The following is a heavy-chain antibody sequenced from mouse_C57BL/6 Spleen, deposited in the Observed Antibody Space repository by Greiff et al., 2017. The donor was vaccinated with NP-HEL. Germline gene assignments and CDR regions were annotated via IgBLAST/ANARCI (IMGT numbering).Heavy chain of an antibody. Sequence: EVHLVESGGDLVKPGGSLKLSCAASGFTFSSYGMSWVRQTPDKRLEWVATISSGGSYTYYPDSVKGRFTISRDNAKNTLYLQMSSLKSEDTAMYYCARRYSNYAMDYWGQGTSVTVSS. CDR2: ISSGGSYT. CDR3: ARRYSNYAMDY. CDR1: GFTFSSYG. D-gene: IGHD2-5*01. J-gene: IGHJ4*01. V-gene: IGHV5-6*01.